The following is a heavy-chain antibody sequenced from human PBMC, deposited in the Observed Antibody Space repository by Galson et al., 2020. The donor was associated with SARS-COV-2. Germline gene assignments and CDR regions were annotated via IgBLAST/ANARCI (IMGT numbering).Heavy chain of an antibody. Sequence: GGSLRLSCAGSGFPFSANAMHWVRQAPGKGLEWVTVISDDGKKRYYAESVRGRFAISRDNSENTLFLQVNSLRPDDTGIYYCATERYDNSRGLESWGQGTLVTVSS. CDR3: ATERYDNSRGLES. V-gene: IGHV3-30*09. CDR2: ISDDGKKR. J-gene: IGHJ5*02. D-gene: IGHD3-3*01. CDR1: GFPFSANA.